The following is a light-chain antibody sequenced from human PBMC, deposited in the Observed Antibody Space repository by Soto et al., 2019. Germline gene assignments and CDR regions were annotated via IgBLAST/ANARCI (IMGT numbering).Light chain of an antibody. CDR2: GAS. CDR1: QSVSNSY. V-gene: IGKV3-20*01. Sequence: EIVLTQSPGTLSLSPGERATLSCRASQSVSNSYLAWHQQKPGQAPRLLIYGASSRATGIPDRFSGSGSGTDFTLTISRLEPEDFEVYYCQQYGSSPPTFGQGTKLETK. CDR3: QQYGSSPPT. J-gene: IGKJ2*01.